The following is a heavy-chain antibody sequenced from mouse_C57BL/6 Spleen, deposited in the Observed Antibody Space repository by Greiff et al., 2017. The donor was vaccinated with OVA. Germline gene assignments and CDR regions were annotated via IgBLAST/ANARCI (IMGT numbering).Heavy chain of an antibody. CDR1: GFTFSSYG. J-gene: IGHJ3*01. CDR2: ISSGGSYT. CDR3: ARLGSSPFAY. D-gene: IGHD1-1*01. V-gene: IGHV5-6*01. Sequence: EVNVVESGGDLVKPGGSLKLSCAASGFTFSSYGMSWVRQTPDKRLEWVATISSGGSYTYYPDSVKGRFTISRDNAKNTLYLQMSSLKSEDTAMYYCARLGSSPFAYWGQGTLVTVSA.